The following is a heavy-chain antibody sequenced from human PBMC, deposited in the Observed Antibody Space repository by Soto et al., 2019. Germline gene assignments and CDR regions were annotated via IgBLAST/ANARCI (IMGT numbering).Heavy chain of an antibody. J-gene: IGHJ4*02. CDR2: ISTAHRDI. D-gene: IGHD3-10*01. V-gene: IGHV1-18*01. Sequence: VQLVQSGAEVKKPGASVKVSCKASGYTFTSYGISWVRQAPGQGLEWIGWISTAHRDIGYAQKFQGRVTITTDTSTTTAYLEVRSLRSDATAVYYCARDLASRREFWGQGTLVIVSS. CDR1: GYTFTSYG. CDR3: ARDLASRREF.